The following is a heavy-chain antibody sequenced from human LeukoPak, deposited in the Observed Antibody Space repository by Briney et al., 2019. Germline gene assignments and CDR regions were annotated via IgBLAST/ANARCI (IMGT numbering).Heavy chain of an antibody. D-gene: IGHD1-1*01. J-gene: IGHJ4*02. Sequence: PGGSLRLSCAASGFTFSNFWMSWVRQAPGRGLEWVANIHPEGNEKYHVESVEGRFTISRDNIKNSLFLQMHGLRVEDTAVHYCARGDDFSGDYWGQGTLVTVSS. CDR3: ARGDDFSGDY. CDR2: IHPEGNEK. CDR1: GFTFSNFW. V-gene: IGHV3-7*04.